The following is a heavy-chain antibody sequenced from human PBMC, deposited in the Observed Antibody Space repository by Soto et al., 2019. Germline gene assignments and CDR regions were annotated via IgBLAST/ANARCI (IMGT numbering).Heavy chain of an antibody. CDR3: ARDRGYSGYDLVSSFDY. Sequence: SVKVSCKASGGTFSSYTISWVRQAPGQGLEWMGRIIPILGIANYAQKFQGRVTITADKSTSTAYMELSSLRSEDTAVYYCARDRGYSGYDLVSSFDYRGQGTLVTVSS. CDR2: IIPILGIA. CDR1: GGTFSSYT. D-gene: IGHD5-12*01. V-gene: IGHV1-69*04. J-gene: IGHJ4*02.